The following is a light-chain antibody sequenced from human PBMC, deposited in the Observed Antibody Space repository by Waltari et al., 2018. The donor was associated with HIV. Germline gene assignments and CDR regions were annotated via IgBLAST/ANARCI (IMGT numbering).Light chain of an antibody. CDR3: SSYTSSSTPYVV. V-gene: IGLV2-14*03. Sequence: QSALTQPASVSGSPGQSITISCTGTSSDVGGYTYVSWYQQHPGKAPKLMIYDVSNRPSGVSNRFSGSKSGNTASLTISGLQAEDEADYYCSSYTSSSTPYVVFGGGTKLTVL. CDR1: SSDVGGYTY. J-gene: IGLJ2*01. CDR2: DVS.